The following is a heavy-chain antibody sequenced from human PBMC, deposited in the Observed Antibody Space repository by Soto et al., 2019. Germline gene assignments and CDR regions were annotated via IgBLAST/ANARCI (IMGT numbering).Heavy chain of an antibody. CDR2: MNPDSGNT. J-gene: IGHJ4*02. CDR1: GYTFTSYD. D-gene: IGHD3-10*01. Sequence: QVQLVQSGAEVRTPGASVKVSCKASGYTFTSYDINWVRQATGQGPEWMGWMNPDSGNTGYVQKFQGRVTMTRNTAIRTAYMELSSLRSEDTDVYYCARSVGGSNVNFDYWCQGTLVTVSS. V-gene: IGHV1-8*01. CDR3: ARSVGGSNVNFDY.